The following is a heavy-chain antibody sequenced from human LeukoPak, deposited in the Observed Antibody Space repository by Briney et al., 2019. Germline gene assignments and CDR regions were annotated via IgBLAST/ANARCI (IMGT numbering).Heavy chain of an antibody. CDR1: GFTFTTYW. J-gene: IGHJ5*02. CDR3: AREGSNGYCSGGSCYFFWFDP. Sequence: GSLRLSCAASGFTFTTYWMNWVRQPPGKGLEWIGEIKHSGITNYNPSLKSRVTMSLDTSKNQFSLKLSSVTAADTAVYYCAREGSNGYCSGGSCYFFWFDPWGQGTLVTVSS. CDR2: IKHSGIT. D-gene: IGHD2-15*01. V-gene: IGHV4-34*01.